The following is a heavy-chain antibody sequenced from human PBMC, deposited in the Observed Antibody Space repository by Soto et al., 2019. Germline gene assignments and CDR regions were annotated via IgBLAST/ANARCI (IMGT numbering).Heavy chain of an antibody. Sequence: ASVKVSCKASGYTFTSYDINWVRQATGQGFEWMGWMNPNSGNTNYAQKFQGRVTMTTNTSMSTAYMELRSLRSDDTAVYYCARDVVRQLAPTPDAFDIWGQGTMVTVSS. CDR1: GYTFTSYD. D-gene: IGHD6-6*01. V-gene: IGHV1-8*01. CDR3: ARDVVRQLAPTPDAFDI. J-gene: IGHJ3*02. CDR2: MNPNSGNT.